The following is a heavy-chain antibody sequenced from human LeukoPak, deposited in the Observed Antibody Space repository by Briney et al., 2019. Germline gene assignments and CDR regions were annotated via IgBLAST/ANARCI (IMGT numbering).Heavy chain of an antibody. J-gene: IGHJ4*02. Sequence: GGPLSPSCAASGFTFSSNGMSGFPQAPGKGREWSPAISGSGGSTYYADSVKGRFTISRDNSKNTLYLQMNSLRAEDTAVYYCAKDNRVMDSSGYHYWGQGTLVTVSS. CDR1: GFTFSSNG. CDR3: AKDNRVMDSSGYHY. V-gene: IGHV3-23*01. D-gene: IGHD3-22*01. CDR2: ISGSGGST.